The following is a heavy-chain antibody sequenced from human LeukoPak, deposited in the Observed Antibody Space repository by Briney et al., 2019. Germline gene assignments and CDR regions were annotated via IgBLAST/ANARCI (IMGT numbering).Heavy chain of an antibody. CDR2: IYHSGST. CDR1: GYSISSGYY. CDR3: ARRTGSGSYYVDF. Sequence: ASETLSLTCAVSGYSISSGYYWGWIRQPPGKGLEWIGSIYHSGSTYYSPSLKSRVTISVDTSKNQFSLKVTSVTAADTAVCYCARRTGSGSYYVDFWGQGTVVTVSP. V-gene: IGHV4-38-2*01. D-gene: IGHD3-10*01. J-gene: IGHJ4*02.